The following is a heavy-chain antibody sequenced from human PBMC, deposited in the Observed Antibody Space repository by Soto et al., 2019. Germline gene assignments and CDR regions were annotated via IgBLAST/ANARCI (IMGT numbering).Heavy chain of an antibody. J-gene: IGHJ6*02. Sequence: ASVKVSCKASGYTFTSYTINWVRQAPGQRLEWMGWINAGNGKTKYSQKFQGRVTITRDTSASTAYMELSSLRSEDTAVYYCASYSGSYQVGYYYYGMDVWGQGTTVTVSS. D-gene: IGHD1-26*01. CDR1: GYTFTSYT. V-gene: IGHV1-3*01. CDR2: INAGNGKT. CDR3: ASYSGSYQVGYYYYGMDV.